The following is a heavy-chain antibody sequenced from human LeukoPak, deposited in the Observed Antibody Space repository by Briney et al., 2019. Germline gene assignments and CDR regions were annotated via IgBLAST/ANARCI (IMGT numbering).Heavy chain of an antibody. D-gene: IGHD6-6*01. J-gene: IGHJ6*03. Sequence: ASVKVSCKASGYTFTSYAMNWVRQAPGQGLEWMGWINTNTGNPTYAQGFTGRFVFSLDTSVSTAYLQINSLKAEDTAVYYCARAAEQLVGVWAVYQYYYMDVWGKGTTVTVSS. V-gene: IGHV7-4-1*02. CDR1: GYTFTSYA. CDR2: INTNTGNP. CDR3: ARAAEQLVGVWAVYQYYYMDV.